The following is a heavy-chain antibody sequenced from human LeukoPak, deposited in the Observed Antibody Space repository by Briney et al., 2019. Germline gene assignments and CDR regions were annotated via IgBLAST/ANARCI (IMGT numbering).Heavy chain of an antibody. J-gene: IGHJ4*02. Sequence: SETLSLTCTVSGDSISSGADYWNWIRQPPGKGLEWIGYIYYSGTTYYNPSLKSRVTISVDTSKNQFSLKLSSVTAADAAVYYCARGLTGIDYWGQGTLVTVTS. CDR2: IYYSGTT. V-gene: IGHV4-30-4*01. CDR3: ARGLTGIDY. CDR1: GDSISSGADY. D-gene: IGHD3-9*01.